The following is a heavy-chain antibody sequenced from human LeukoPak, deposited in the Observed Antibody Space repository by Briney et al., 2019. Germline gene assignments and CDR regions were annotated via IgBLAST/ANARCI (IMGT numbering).Heavy chain of an antibody. D-gene: IGHD6-13*01. V-gene: IGHV4-59*01. CDR2: IYYSGST. Sequence: SETLSLTCTVSGGSISSYYWSWIRQPPGKGLEWIGYIYYSGSTNYNPSLKSRVTISVDTSKNQFSLKLSSVTAADTALYYCARDGSSSWYYMDVWGKGTTVTVSS. J-gene: IGHJ6*03. CDR1: GGSISSYY. CDR3: ARDGSSSWYYMDV.